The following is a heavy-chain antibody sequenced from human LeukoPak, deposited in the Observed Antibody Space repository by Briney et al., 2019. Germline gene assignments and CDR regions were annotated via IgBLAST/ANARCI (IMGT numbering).Heavy chain of an antibody. D-gene: IGHD3-10*01. J-gene: IGHJ4*02. Sequence: GGSLRLSCAASGFTFGDYAMHWVRQAPGKGLEWVSGISWNSGSIDYADSVKGRFTVSRDNAKNSLSLQMNSLGAEDTALYYCARCYASGSYGMDYWGQGTLVAVSS. CDR3: ARCYASGSYGMDY. CDR1: GFTFGDYA. CDR2: ISWNSGSI. V-gene: IGHV3-9*01.